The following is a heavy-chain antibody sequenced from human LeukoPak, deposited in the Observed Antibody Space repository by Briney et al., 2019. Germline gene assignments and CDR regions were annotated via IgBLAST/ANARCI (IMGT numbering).Heavy chain of an antibody. CDR1: GFIYNRYG. J-gene: IGHJ6*02. D-gene: IGHD1-26*01. CDR3: AKGVGLGGMDV. V-gene: IGHV3-30*18. Sequence: GGSLRLSCAASGFIYNRYGMHWVRQAPGRGLEWVAVISYDGRNEYYTDSVKGRFTISRDNSKNTVYLQMSSLRTEDTAVYYCAKGVGLGGMDVWGQGTTVIVSS. CDR2: ISYDGRNE.